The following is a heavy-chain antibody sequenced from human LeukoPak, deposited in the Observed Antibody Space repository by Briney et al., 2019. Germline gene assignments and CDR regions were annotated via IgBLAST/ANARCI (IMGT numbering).Heavy chain of an antibody. D-gene: IGHD3-10*01. CDR1: GGSFSGYY. V-gene: IGHV4-34*01. Sequence: PSETLSLTCAVYGGSFSGYYWSWIRQPPGKGLEWIGEINHSGSTNYNPSLKSRVTISVDTSKNQFSLKLSSVTAADTAVYYCARAEYYYGSGSYYWTPFDYWGQGTLVTVSS. CDR2: INHSGST. J-gene: IGHJ4*02. CDR3: ARAEYYYGSGSYYWTPFDY.